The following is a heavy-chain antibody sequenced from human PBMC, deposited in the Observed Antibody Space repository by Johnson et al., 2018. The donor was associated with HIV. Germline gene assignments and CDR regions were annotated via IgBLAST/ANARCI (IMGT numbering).Heavy chain of an antibody. Sequence: VQLVESGGGLVQPGGSLRLSCAASGFTVSSNYMSWVRQAPGKGLEWVSVIYSGGSTYYADSVQGRFTISRDNSKNTLYLQMNSLRAEDTAVYYCARDVRMDKAFDIWGQGTMVTVSS. D-gene: IGHD2-15*01. CDR2: IYSGGST. CDR3: ARDVRMDKAFDI. V-gene: IGHV3-66*01. J-gene: IGHJ3*02. CDR1: GFTVSSNY.